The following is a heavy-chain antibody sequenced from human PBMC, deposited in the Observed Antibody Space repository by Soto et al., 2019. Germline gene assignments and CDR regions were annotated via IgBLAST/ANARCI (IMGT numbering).Heavy chain of an antibody. CDR2: IKPDGTAQ. D-gene: IGHD1-26*01. J-gene: IGHJ5*02. CDR3: AAWDSSNNP. Sequence: GGSLRLSCVASGFTFSNFWMNWVRQTPGKGLEWVANIKPDGTAQAYVDSVKGRFTVSRDNAKNSLYLQMNSLRADDTAICFCAAWDSSNNPWGQGTLVTVSS. V-gene: IGHV3-7*01. CDR1: GFTFSNFW.